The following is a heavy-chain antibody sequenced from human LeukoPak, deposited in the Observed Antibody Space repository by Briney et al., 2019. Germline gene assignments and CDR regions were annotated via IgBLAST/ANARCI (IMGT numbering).Heavy chain of an antibody. CDR1: GFTFSSCW. CDR2: IKQDGSEK. CDR3: ARGEGDY. Sequence: GGSLRLSCAASGFTFSSCWMSWVRQAPGKGLEWVANIKQDGSEKYYVDSVKGRFTISRDNAKNSLYLQMNSLRAEDTAVYYCARGEGDYWGQGTLVTVSS. V-gene: IGHV3-7*01. J-gene: IGHJ4*02.